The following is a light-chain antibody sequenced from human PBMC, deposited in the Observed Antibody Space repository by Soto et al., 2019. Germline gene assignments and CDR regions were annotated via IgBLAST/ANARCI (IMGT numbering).Light chain of an antibody. CDR1: QDINNY. CDR3: QQYDTLPIT. CDR2: GAS. Sequence: DIQMTRSPSSLSASVGDRVTTTCQAVQDINNYLNWYQQKPGKAPKLLIYGASNLETGVPSRFSGSGSGTDFTFTISSLQPEDIATYYCQQYDTLPITFGQGTRLEIK. J-gene: IGKJ5*01. V-gene: IGKV1-33*01.